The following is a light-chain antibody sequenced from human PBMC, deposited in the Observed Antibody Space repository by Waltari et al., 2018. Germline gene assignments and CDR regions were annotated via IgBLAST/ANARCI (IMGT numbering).Light chain of an antibody. CDR2: AAS. CDR1: QSVANN. V-gene: IGKV3-15*01. Sequence: DIVMTQSPATLSVSPGERATLSCRASQSVANNLAWYQQKRGQAPRLLIYAASIRATGIPARFFGSGSGKEFTLTISSLQSEDSAVYYCQQSNNWPQTFGQGTKVEIK. J-gene: IGKJ1*01. CDR3: QQSNNWPQT.